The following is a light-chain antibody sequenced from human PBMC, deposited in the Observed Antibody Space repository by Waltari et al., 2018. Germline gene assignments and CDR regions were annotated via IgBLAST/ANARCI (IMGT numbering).Light chain of an antibody. J-gene: IGKJ1*01. CDR3: QQSYDTPRT. Sequence: DFQMTQSPSSLSASVGDRVTITCRASQYISTYLNWYKQKPGKGPKLLIYAASTLQSGVPSRFSGSGSGTDFTFTICSLQLEDFATYYCQQSYDTPRTFGQGTKVEVK. V-gene: IGKV1-39*01. CDR2: AAS. CDR1: QYISTY.